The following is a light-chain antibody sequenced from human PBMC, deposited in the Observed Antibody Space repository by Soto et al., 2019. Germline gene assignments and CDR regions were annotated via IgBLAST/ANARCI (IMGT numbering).Light chain of an antibody. Sequence: EIVMTQSPVTLSVSPGERATLSCRASQSVSGNLAWYQQKPGQAPRLLIYGASSRATGIPDRFSGSGSGTDFTLTISRLEPEDFAVYYCQQYGRPSRTFGQGTKVEIK. CDR2: GAS. V-gene: IGKV3-20*01. J-gene: IGKJ1*01. CDR3: QQYGRPSRT. CDR1: QSVSGN.